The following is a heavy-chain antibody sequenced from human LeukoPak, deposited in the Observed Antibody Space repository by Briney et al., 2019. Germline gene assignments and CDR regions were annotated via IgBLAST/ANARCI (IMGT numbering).Heavy chain of an antibody. D-gene: IGHD3-16*01. Sequence: PGGSLRLSCAASGFTFCRYSMNWVRQAPEKGLECVSYISSSSSTIYYADSVEGRFTISRDNAKNSLYLQMNSLSDEDTAVYYCARATLDYDAFDIWGQGTMVTVSS. CDR1: GFTFCRYS. J-gene: IGHJ3*02. CDR3: ARATLDYDAFDI. V-gene: IGHV3-48*02. CDR2: ISSSSSTI.